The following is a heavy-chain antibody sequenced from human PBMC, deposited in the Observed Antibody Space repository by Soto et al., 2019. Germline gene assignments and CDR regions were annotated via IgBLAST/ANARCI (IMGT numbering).Heavy chain of an antibody. Sequence: PGGSLRLSCAASGFTFSSYGMHWVRQAPGKGLEWVAVIWYDGSNKYYADSVKGRFTISRDDSKNTLYLQMSSLRAEDTAVYYCARDFANCGGDCYSPLYFDYWGQGTLVTVSS. J-gene: IGHJ4*02. V-gene: IGHV3-33*01. CDR2: IWYDGSNK. CDR1: GFTFSSYG. CDR3: ARDFANCGGDCYSPLYFDY. D-gene: IGHD2-21*02.